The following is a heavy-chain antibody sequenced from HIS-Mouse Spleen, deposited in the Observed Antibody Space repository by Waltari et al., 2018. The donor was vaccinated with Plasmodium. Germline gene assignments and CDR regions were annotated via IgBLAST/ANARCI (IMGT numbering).Heavy chain of an antibody. D-gene: IGHD6-13*01. J-gene: IGHJ2*01. CDR1: GFTFSSYW. CDR2: KKQDGSEK. CDR3: ASSWYWYFDL. Sequence: EVQLVESGGGLVQPGGSLRLSCAASGFTFSSYWVSWVRQAPGKGVEWGANKKQDGSEKYYVDSGKGRFTITRDNAKNTLYLKMNSLRAEDTAVYYGASSWYWYFDLWGRGTLVTVSS. V-gene: IGHV3-7*01.